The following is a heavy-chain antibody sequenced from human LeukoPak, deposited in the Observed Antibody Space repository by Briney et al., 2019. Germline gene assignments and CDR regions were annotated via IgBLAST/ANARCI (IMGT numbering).Heavy chain of an antibody. D-gene: IGHD2-15*01. CDR1: GYSFTSYW. Sequence: GESLKISCKGSGYSFTSYWIGWVRQMPGKGLEWMGIIYPGDSDTRYSPYFQGQVTISVDKSISPAYLQWSSLKASDTAMYYCARLSVVAASSPTSYGMDVWGQGTTVTVSS. CDR3: ARLSVVAASSPTSYGMDV. J-gene: IGHJ6*02. CDR2: IYPGDSDT. V-gene: IGHV5-51*01.